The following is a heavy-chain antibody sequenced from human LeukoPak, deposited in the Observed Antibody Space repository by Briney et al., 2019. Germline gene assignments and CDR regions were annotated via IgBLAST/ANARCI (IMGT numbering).Heavy chain of an antibody. V-gene: IGHV3-30*18. D-gene: IGHD3-16*01. Sequence: AGGSLRLSCAASGFTFSSYGMHWVRQAPGKGLEWVAVISYDGSNKYYADSVKGRFTISRDNSKNTLYLQMNSLRAEDTAVYYCAKDPAYSGFYYYYGMDVWGQGTTVTVSS. CDR1: GFTFSSYG. CDR3: AKDPAYSGFYYYYGMDV. J-gene: IGHJ6*02. CDR2: ISYDGSNK.